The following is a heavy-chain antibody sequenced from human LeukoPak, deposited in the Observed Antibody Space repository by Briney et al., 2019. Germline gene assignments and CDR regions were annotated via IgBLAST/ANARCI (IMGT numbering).Heavy chain of an antibody. J-gene: IGHJ4*02. V-gene: IGHV3-74*01. CDR1: GFTSNYFW. CDR2: INNDGTAT. CDR3: ATVSEY. Sequence: PGGSLRLSCAASGFTSNYFWMPWVRQVPGKGLVWVAGINNDGTATYYADSVKGRFTISRDNAKNTVYLQMNGLRAEDTTVYYCATVSEYWGQGTLVTVSS.